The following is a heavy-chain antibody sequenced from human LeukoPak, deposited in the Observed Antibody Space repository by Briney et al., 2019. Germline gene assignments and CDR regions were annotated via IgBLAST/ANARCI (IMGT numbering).Heavy chain of an antibody. CDR2: IYPGDSDT. V-gene: IGHV5-51*01. CDR1: GYSFTSYW. CDR3: ATRSYYDRSGYYYLFDY. J-gene: IGHJ4*02. Sequence: GESLKISCKGFGYSFTSYWIGWVRQMPGKGLEWMGSIYPGDSDTRYSPSFQGQVTISADKSISTAYLQWSSLKASDTAMYYCATRSYYDRSGYYYLFDYWGQGTLVTVSS. D-gene: IGHD3-22*01.